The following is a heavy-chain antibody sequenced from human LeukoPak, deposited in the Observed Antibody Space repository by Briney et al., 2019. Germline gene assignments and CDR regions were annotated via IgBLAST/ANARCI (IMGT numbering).Heavy chain of an antibody. D-gene: IGHD3-16*02. V-gene: IGHV4-59*01. J-gene: IGHJ4*02. CDR3: ARVPSDRPFGGVIAYFDY. CDR1: GGSISSYY. CDR2: IYYSGST. Sequence: SETLSLTCTVSGGSISSYYWSWIRQPPGKGLEWIGHIYYSGSTNYNPSLKSRVTISVDTSKNQFSLKLSSVTAADTAVYYCARVPSDRPFGGVIAYFDYWGQGTLVTVSS.